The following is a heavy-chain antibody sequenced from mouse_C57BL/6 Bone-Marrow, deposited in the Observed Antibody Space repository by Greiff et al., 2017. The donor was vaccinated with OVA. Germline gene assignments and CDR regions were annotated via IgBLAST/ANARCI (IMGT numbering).Heavy chain of an antibody. J-gene: IGHJ2*01. D-gene: IGHD2-2*01. V-gene: IGHV5-12*01. CDR2: ISTGGGST. CDR1: GFTFSDYY. Sequence: EVQLVESGGGLVQPGGSLKLSCAASGFTFSDYYMYWVRQTPEKRLEWVAYISTGGGSTYYPDTVKGRFTLSRDNAKNTLYLQMSRLKSEDTAMYYCAREGYDVDYWGQGTTLTVSS. CDR3: AREGYDVDY.